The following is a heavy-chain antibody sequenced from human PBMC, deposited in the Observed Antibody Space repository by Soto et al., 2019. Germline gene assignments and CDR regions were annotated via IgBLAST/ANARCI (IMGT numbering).Heavy chain of an antibody. V-gene: IGHV3-74*01. CDR2: INSDGSST. CDR3: AREYSSSRYFDY. J-gene: IGHJ4*02. CDR1: GFTFSSYW. D-gene: IGHD6-13*01. Sequence: EVQLVESGGGLVQSGGSLRLSCAASGFTFSSYWMHWVRQAPGKGLVWVSRINSDGSSTSYADSVKGRFTISRDNAKNTLYVQMNSLRVEDTAVYYCAREYSSSRYFDYWGQGTLVTVSS.